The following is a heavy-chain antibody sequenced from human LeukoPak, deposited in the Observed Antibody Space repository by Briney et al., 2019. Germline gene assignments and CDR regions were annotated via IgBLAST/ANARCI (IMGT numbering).Heavy chain of an antibody. CDR1: GYGLTSYW. D-gene: IGHD3-22*01. CDR2: IYLGDSDT. CDR3: ARLAYYDGSGYHLDY. V-gene: IGHV5-51*01. J-gene: IGHJ4*02. Sequence: GESLKISCKSSGYGLTSYWIAWVRQMPGKGLESLGIIYLGDSDTRYSLSFQGQVTFSGDKSITTAYLHWSSLKASDTAMYYCARLAYYDGSGYHLDYWGQGTLVTVPS.